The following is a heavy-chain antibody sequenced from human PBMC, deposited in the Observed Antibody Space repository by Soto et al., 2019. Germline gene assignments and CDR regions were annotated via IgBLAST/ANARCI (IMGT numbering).Heavy chain of an antibody. CDR1: GFTFSSYA. CDR3: AKAGGCSGGTCYSDFDY. Sequence: QVHLVESGGGVVQPGRSLRLSCVASGFTFSSYAMHWVRQAPGKGLEWMAVTSYDGNTPYYADSVKGRFTIPRDNSKNTLYLHMNSLRAEDTAVYYCAKAGGCSGGTCYSDFDYGGRGTLVTVSS. CDR2: TSYDGNTP. D-gene: IGHD2-15*01. V-gene: IGHV3-30*18. J-gene: IGHJ4*02.